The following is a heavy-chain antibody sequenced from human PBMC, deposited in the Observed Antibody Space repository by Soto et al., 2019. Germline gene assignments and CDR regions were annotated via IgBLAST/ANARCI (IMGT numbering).Heavy chain of an antibody. V-gene: IGHV1-18*01. Sequence: GXSEHVSCKASGFTFTSYGISLLRQAPGQGLEWMGWXSAYNXNPNYEKKLQXXVTLTKDXXKSMDYMEMRSMRSDDTAVYYCARTLSGSIPYYWGQGTLVTVSS. J-gene: IGHJ4*02. D-gene: IGHD1-26*01. CDR3: ARTLSGSIPYY. CDR1: GFTFTSYG. CDR2: XSAYNXNP.